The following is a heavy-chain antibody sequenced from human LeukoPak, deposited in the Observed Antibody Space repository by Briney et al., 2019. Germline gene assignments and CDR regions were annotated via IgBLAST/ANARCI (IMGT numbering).Heavy chain of an antibody. J-gene: IGHJ3*02. CDR3: AKSAELLWFGELSYAFDI. V-gene: IGHV3-23*01. D-gene: IGHD3-10*01. CDR2: ISGSGGST. Sequence: GGSLRLSCAASGFTFSSYAMSWVRQAPGKGLEWVSAISGSGGSTYYADSVKGRFTISRDNSKDTRYLQMNSMRAEATAVYYCAKSAELLWFGELSYAFDIWGQGTMVTVSS. CDR1: GFTFSSYA.